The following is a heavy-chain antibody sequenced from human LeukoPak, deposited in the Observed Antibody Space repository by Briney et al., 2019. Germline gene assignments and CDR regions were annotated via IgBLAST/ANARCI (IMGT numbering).Heavy chain of an antibody. Sequence: PGGSLRLSCAASGFTFSSYSMNWVRQAPGKGLEWVSSIGSSGTYIYYADSVKGRFTISRDNAKNSLYLQMNSLRAEDTAVYYCARQPRFLEWSNWFDPWGQGTLVSVSS. CDR2: IGSSGTYI. CDR1: GFTFSSYS. D-gene: IGHD3-3*01. V-gene: IGHV3-21*01. J-gene: IGHJ5*02. CDR3: ARQPRFLEWSNWFDP.